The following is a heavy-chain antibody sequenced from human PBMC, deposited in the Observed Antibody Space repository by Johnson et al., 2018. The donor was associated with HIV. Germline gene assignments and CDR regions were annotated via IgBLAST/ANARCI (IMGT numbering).Heavy chain of an antibody. CDR3: TTDRASCGGDCYSSDAFDI. J-gene: IGHJ3*02. D-gene: IGHD2-21*01. CDR2: INWNGGNT. CDR1: GFTFDDYG. Sequence: VQLVESGGGLVQPGRSLRLSCAASGFTFDDYGMSWVRQDPGKGLEWVSGINWNGGNTGYADTVKGRFTISRDNAKHSLYLQMNSLRAEDTAVYYCTTDRASCGGDCYSSDAFDIWGQGTMVTVSS. V-gene: IGHV3-20*04.